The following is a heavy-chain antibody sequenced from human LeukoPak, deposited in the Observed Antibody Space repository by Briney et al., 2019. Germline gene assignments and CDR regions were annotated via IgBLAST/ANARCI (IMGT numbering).Heavy chain of an antibody. D-gene: IGHD5-18*01. Sequence: GGSLRLSCAASGFTFDDYGMSWVRQAPGKGLEWVSGINWNGGSTGYADSVKGRFTISRDNAKNSLYLQMNSLRAEDTALYYCARDRGVDTAMVNWFDPWGQETLVTVSS. CDR2: INWNGGST. CDR3: ARDRGVDTAMVNWFDP. CDR1: GFTFDDYG. V-gene: IGHV3-20*04. J-gene: IGHJ5*02.